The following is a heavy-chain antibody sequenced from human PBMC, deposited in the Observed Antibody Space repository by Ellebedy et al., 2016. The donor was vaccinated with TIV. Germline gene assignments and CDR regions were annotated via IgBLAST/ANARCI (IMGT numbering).Heavy chain of an antibody. V-gene: IGHV3-72*01. D-gene: IGHD5-12*01. Sequence: GESLKISCAGSGFTISDYYMDWVRQAPGKGLEWVGRSRNKVNSYTTEYAASVKGRFTISRDDSKNSLYLQMNSLKTEDTAMYYCASIGASIVYWGQGTLVTVSS. CDR1: GFTISDYY. CDR2: SRNKVNSYTT. J-gene: IGHJ4*02. CDR3: ASIGASIVY.